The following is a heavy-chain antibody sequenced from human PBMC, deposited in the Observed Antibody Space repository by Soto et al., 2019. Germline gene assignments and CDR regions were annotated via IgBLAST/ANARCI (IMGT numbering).Heavy chain of an antibody. V-gene: IGHV3-23*01. D-gene: IGHD3-10*01. J-gene: IGHJ4*02. Sequence: GGSLRLSCAASGFTFSSYAMSWVRQAPGKGLEWVSAISGSGGSTYYADSVKGRFTISRDNSKNTLYLQMNSLRAEDTAVYYCAKDFEVRGVIIMVGYYFDYWGKGTLVTVSS. CDR2: ISGSGGST. CDR1: GFTFSSYA. CDR3: AKDFEVRGVIIMVGYYFDY.